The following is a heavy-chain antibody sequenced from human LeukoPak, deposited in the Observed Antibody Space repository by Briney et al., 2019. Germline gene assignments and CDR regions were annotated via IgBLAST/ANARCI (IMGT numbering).Heavy chain of an antibody. J-gene: IGHJ6*01. CDR3: ARQYYYDSTRRRYYYYGMDV. D-gene: IGHD3-22*01. CDR2: IIPILGIA. V-gene: IGHV1-69*04. Sequence: SVKVSCKASGGTFSSYAISWVRQAPGQGLEWMGRIIPILGIANYAQKFQGRGTITAEKSTSTAYMELSSLRSEDTAVYYCARQYYYDSTRRRYYYYGMDVWGQGTTVTVSS. CDR1: GGTFSSYA.